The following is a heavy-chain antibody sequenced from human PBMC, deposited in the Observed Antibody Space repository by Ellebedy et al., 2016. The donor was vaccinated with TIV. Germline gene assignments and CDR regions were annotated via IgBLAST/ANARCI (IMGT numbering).Heavy chain of an antibody. J-gene: IGHJ6*02. CDR3: AREGGRGNGMDA. CDR2: INAGNGNT. CDR1: GYSLTTYA. Sequence: AASVKVSCKASGYSLTTYAMHWVRQAPGQRLEWMGWINAGNGNTKYSQKFQGRVTINRDTSASTAYMELSSLRSEDTAVYYCAREGGRGNGMDAWGQGTTVTVSS. V-gene: IGHV1-3*01.